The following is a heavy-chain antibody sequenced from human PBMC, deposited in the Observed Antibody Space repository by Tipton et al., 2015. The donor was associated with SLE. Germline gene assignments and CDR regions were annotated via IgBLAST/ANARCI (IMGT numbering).Heavy chain of an antibody. J-gene: IGHJ5*02. V-gene: IGHV4-34*01. Sequence: TLSLTCAVYGGSFSGYYWSWIRQPPGKGLEWIGEINHSGSTNYNPSLKSRVTISVDTSKNQFSLKLSSVTAADTAVYYCAREVLAAAPNSFDPWGQGTLVTVSS. D-gene: IGHD1-7*01. CDR2: INHSGST. CDR1: GGSFSGYY. CDR3: AREVLAAAPNSFDP.